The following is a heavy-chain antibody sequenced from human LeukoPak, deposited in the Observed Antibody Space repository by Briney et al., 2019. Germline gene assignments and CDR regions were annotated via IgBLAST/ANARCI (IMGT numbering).Heavy chain of an antibody. D-gene: IGHD3-16*01. V-gene: IGHV3-23*01. Sequence: GGSLRLSCAASGFTFSSYAMSWVRQAPGKGLEWVSGINFSGGTKYYADSVKGRFTTSRDNFKNTLYLQMNSLRAGDTAIYYCARHRDDYTGFDSWGQGTLVTVSS. CDR3: ARHRDDYTGFDS. J-gene: IGHJ4*02. CDR1: GFTFSSYA. CDR2: INFSGGTK.